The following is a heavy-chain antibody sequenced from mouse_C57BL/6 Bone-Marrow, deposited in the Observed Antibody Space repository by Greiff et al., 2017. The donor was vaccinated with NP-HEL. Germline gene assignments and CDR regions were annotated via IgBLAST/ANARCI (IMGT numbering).Heavy chain of an antibody. V-gene: IGHV1-69*01. J-gene: IGHJ2*01. CDR1: GYTFTSYW. Sequence: QVQLQQPGAELVMPGASVKLSCKASGYTFTSYWMHWVKQRPGQGLEWIGAVDPSDSYTNYNQKFKGKSTLTVDKSSSTAYMQLSSLTSEDSAVYYCAREDYYLGFFDYWGQGTTLTVSS. CDR2: VDPSDSYT. D-gene: IGHD1-1*01. CDR3: AREDYYLGFFDY.